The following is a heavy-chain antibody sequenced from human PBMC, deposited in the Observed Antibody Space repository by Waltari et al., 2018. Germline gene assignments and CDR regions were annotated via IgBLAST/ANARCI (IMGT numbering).Heavy chain of an antibody. Sequence: QVQLQQWGAGLLKPSETLSLTCAVYGGSFSGYYWSWIRQPPGKGREWIGEINHSGSTNYNPSLKSRVTISVDTSKNQFSLKLSSVTAADTAVYYCARDQGGIAVAGTPYYFDYWGQGTLVTVSS. CDR1: GGSFSGYY. D-gene: IGHD6-19*01. CDR2: INHSGST. V-gene: IGHV4-34*01. J-gene: IGHJ4*02. CDR3: ARDQGGIAVAGTPYYFDY.